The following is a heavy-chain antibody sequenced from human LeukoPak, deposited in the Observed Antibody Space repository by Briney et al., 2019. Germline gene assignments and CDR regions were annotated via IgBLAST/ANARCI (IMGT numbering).Heavy chain of an antibody. CDR2: IKQDGSEK. V-gene: IGHV3-7*03. Sequence: GGSLRLSCAASGFTFSSYWMSWVRQAPGKGLEWVANIKQDGSEKYYVDSVKGRFTISRDNAKNSLYLQMNSLRAEDTAVYYCARTSITMVRGVIIEVLDYWGQGTLVTVSS. CDR3: ARTSITMVRGVIIEVLDY. CDR1: GFTFSSYW. D-gene: IGHD3-10*01. J-gene: IGHJ4*02.